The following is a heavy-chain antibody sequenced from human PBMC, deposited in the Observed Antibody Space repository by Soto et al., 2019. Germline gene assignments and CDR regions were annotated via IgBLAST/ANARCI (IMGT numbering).Heavy chain of an antibody. Sequence: EVQLVESGGGLVQPGRSLRLSCAASGFTFDDYAMHWGRQAPGKGLEWVSGISWNSGSIGYADSVKGRFTISRDNTKNSLYLQMNSLRAEDTALYYCAKGSLRYFDWLLPNWFDPWGQGTLVTVSS. V-gene: IGHV3-9*01. J-gene: IGHJ5*02. CDR3: AKGSLRYFDWLLPNWFDP. CDR2: ISWNSGSI. D-gene: IGHD3-9*01. CDR1: GFTFDDYA.